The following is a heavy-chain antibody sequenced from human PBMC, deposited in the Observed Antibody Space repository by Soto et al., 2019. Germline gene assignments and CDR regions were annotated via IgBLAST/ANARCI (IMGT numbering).Heavy chain of an antibody. CDR3: APHFGTGGYGAFDI. V-gene: IGHV4-4*02. CDR1: GGSVSSNHW. CDR2: IFHRGDT. D-gene: IGHD6-13*01. Sequence: SETLSLTCALSGGSVSSNHWWTWVRQTPGKGLEWIGEIFHRGDTNYNAFLKSRVTISIDKSRNQLSLTLTSVTAADTAIYYCAPHFGTGGYGAFDIWGQGTVVTVSS. J-gene: IGHJ3*02.